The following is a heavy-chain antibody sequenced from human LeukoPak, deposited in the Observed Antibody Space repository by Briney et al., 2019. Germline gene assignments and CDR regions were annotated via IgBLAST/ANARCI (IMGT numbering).Heavy chain of an antibody. CDR2: INPNSGGT. V-gene: IGHV1-2*02. CDR1: GYTFTGYY. D-gene: IGHD3-10*01. J-gene: IGHJ5*02. Sequence: ASVKVSCKASGYTFTGYYMHWVRQAPGQGLEWMGWINPNSGGTNYAQKFQGRVTMTRDTSISTAYMELSRLRSDDTAVYYCARQIPGSGQGFDPWGQGTLVAVSS. CDR3: ARQIPGSGQGFDP.